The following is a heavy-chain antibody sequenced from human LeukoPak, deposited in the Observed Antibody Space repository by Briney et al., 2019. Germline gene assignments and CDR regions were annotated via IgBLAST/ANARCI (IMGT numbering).Heavy chain of an antibody. CDR1: GGSISSSSYY. Sequence: PSETLSLTCTVSGGSISSSSYYWGWIRQPPGKGLEWIGSIYYSGSTYYNPSLKSRVTISVDTSKNQFSLKLSSVTAADTAVYYCARQMSSGWSYFDYWGQGTLVTVSS. CDR2: IYYSGST. D-gene: IGHD6-19*01. J-gene: IGHJ4*02. V-gene: IGHV4-39*01. CDR3: ARQMSSGWSYFDY.